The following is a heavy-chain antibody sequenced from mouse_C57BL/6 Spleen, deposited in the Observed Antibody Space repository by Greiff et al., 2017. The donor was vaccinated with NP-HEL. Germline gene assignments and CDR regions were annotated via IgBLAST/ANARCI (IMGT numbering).Heavy chain of an antibody. J-gene: IGHJ4*01. D-gene: IGHD3-3*01. V-gene: IGHV1-52*01. CDR2: INPSDSET. CDR1: GYTFTSYW. Sequence: QVQLQQPGAELVRPGSSVKLSCKASGYTFTSYWMHWVKQRPIQGLEWIGNINPSDSETHYNQKFKDKARLTVDKSSSTAYMQLSSLTSEDSAVYYCARSPGDRAMDYWGQGTSVTVSS. CDR3: ARSPGDRAMDY.